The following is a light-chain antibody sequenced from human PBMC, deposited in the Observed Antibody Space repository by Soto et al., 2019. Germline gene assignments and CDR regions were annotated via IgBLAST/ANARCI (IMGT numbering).Light chain of an antibody. J-gene: IGLJ1*01. CDR2: DTS. Sequence: QAVVTQEPSLPVSPGGTVTLTGGSSTGAVTSGHYPYWFQQKPGQAPRTLIYDTSNKHSWTPARFSGSLLGGKAALTLSGAQPEDEAEYYCLLSYSGALYVFGTGTKVTVL. V-gene: IGLV7-46*01. CDR3: LLSYSGALYV. CDR1: TGAVTSGHY.